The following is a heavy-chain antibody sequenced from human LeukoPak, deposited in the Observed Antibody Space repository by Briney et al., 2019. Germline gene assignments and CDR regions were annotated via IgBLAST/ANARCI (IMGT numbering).Heavy chain of an antibody. CDR2: INHSGST. CDR3: ARGGSRYCSSTSCYRFDY. V-gene: IGHV4-34*01. Sequence: PSETLSLTCAVYGGSFSGYYWSWIRQPPGKGLEWIGEINHSGSTNYNPSHKSRVTISVDTSKNQFSLKLSSVTAADTAVYYCARGGSRYCSSTSCYRFDYWGQGTLVTVSS. D-gene: IGHD2-2*01. J-gene: IGHJ4*02. CDR1: GGSFSGYY.